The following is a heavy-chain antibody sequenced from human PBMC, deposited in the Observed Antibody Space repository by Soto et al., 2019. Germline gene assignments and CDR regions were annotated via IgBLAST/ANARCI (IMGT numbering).Heavy chain of an antibody. J-gene: IGHJ4*02. Sequence: QVQLQESGPGLVKPSQTLSLTCTVSGGSISSGGYYWSWIRQHPGKGLEWIGYIYDSGSTYYNPSLKSRVTISVDTSKNQFSLKLSSVTAADTAVYYWAREGGIVGATAADYWGQGTLVTVSS. V-gene: IGHV4-31*03. CDR2: IYDSGST. CDR3: AREGGIVGATAADY. CDR1: GGSISSGGYY. D-gene: IGHD1-26*01.